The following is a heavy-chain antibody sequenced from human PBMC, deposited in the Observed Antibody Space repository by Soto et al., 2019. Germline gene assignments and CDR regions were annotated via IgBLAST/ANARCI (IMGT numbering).Heavy chain of an antibody. D-gene: IGHD6-6*01. J-gene: IGHJ4*02. Sequence: QVQLVESGGGVVQPGRSLGLSCAASGFSYGMHWVRQAPGKGLEWVAVISYDGSNKYYSDSVKGRFTISRDISKNTLYLQMNSLRPEDTAVYYCAKRRGMSSSSPFDYWGQGTLVTVSS. CDR2: ISYDGSNK. V-gene: IGHV3-30*18. CDR1: GFSYG. CDR3: AKRRGMSSSSPFDY.